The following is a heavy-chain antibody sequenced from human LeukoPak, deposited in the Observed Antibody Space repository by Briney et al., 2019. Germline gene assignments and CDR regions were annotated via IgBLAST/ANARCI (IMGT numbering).Heavy chain of an antibody. CDR2: IYYSGST. CDR1: GGSISSHY. V-gene: IGHV4-59*11. CDR3: ARESGSSGYLDY. J-gene: IGHJ4*02. D-gene: IGHD3-22*01. Sequence: SETLSLTCTVSGGSISSHYWSWIRQPPGKGLEWIGYIYYSGSTNYNPSLKSRVTISVDTSKNQFSLKLSSVTAADTAVYYCARESGSSGYLDYWGQGTLVTVSS.